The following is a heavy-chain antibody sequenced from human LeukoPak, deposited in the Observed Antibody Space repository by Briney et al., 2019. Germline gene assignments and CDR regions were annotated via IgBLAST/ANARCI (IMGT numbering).Heavy chain of an antibody. V-gene: IGHV4-59*01. CDR2: IYYSGST. CDR3: ARGEDYDFWSGYPHGGGPRYLDY. J-gene: IGHJ4*02. CDR1: GGSISSYY. Sequence: RTSETLSLTCTVSGGSISSYYWSWIRQPPGKGLEWIGYIYYSGSTNHNPSLKSRVTISVDTSKNQFSLKLSSVTAADTAVYYCARGEDYDFWSGYPHGGGPRYLDYWGQGTLVTVSS. D-gene: IGHD3-3*01.